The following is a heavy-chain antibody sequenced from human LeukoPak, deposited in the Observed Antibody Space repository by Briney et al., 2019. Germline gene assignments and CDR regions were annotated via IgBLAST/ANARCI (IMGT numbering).Heavy chain of an antibody. CDR1: GFTFSSYA. CDR2: ISYDGSNK. J-gene: IGHJ4*02. Sequence: PGGSLRLSCAASGFTFSSYAMHWVRQAPGKGLEWVAVISYDGSNKYYADSVKGRFTISRDNSKNTLYLQMNSLRAEDTAVYYCARVLHYYDSRGYFFPPDYWGQGTLVTVSS. D-gene: IGHD3-22*01. V-gene: IGHV3-30-3*01. CDR3: ARVLHYYDSRGYFFPPDY.